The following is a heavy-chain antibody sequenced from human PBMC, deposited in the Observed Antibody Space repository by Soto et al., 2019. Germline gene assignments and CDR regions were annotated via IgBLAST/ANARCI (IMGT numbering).Heavy chain of an antibody. CDR1: GFDFSAYA. D-gene: IGHD3-22*01. CDR3: AKGQDYYDSSGQQFDY. V-gene: IGHV3-23*01. J-gene: IGHJ4*02. Sequence: PGGSLRLSCAASGFDFSAYAMSWVRQAPGKGLEWVSAISGRGDTTYYADSVKGRFTISRDNSKNTLYLQMNSLRAEDTAVYYCAKGQDYYDSSGQQFDYWGRGTLVTVSS. CDR2: ISGRGDTT.